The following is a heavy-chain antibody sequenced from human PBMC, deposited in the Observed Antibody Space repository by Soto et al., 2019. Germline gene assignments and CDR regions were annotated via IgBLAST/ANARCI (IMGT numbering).Heavy chain of an antibody. CDR3: ARDGYCSSTSCRNNCFDP. CDR2: ISYDGSNK. Sequence: QVQLVESGGGEVQPGRSLRLSCAASGFTFSSYAMHWVRQAPGKGLEWVAVISYDGSNKYYADSVKGRFTISRDNSKNTLYLQMNSLRAEATAVSYLARDGYCSSTSCRNNCFDPWGQGTLVTFSS. V-gene: IGHV3-30-3*01. J-gene: IGHJ5*02. CDR1: GFTFSSYA. D-gene: IGHD2-2*01.